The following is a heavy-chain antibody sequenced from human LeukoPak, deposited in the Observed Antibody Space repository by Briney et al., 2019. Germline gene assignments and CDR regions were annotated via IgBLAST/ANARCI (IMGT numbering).Heavy chain of an antibody. V-gene: IGHV4-59*06. CDR1: GGSISSYY. CDR3: AREPMVRGYYFDY. CDR2: IYYSGST. D-gene: IGHD3-10*01. Sequence: SETLSLTCTVSGGSISSYYWSWIRQPPGKGLEWIGYIYYSGSTYYNPSLKSRVTISVDTSKNQFSLKLSSVTAADTAVYYCAREPMVRGYYFDYWGQGTLVTVSS. J-gene: IGHJ4*02.